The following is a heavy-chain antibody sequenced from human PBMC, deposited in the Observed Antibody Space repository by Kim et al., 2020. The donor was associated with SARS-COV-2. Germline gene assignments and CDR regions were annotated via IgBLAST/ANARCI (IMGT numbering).Heavy chain of an antibody. D-gene: IGHD3-9*01. V-gene: IGHV3-49*03. CDR1: GFTFGDYA. CDR3: TRVTYYDILTGYFVY. CDR2: IRSKAYGGTT. J-gene: IGHJ4*02. Sequence: GGSLRLSCTASGFTFGDYAMSWFRQAPGKGLEWVGFIRSKAYGGTTEYAASVKGRFTISRDDSKSIAYLQMNSLKTEDTAVYYCTRVTYYDILTGYFVYWGQGTLVTVSS.